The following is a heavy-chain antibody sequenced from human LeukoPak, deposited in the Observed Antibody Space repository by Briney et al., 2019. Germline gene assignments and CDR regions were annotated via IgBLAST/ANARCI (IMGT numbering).Heavy chain of an antibody. CDR2: IYTSGST. J-gene: IGHJ6*03. CDR1: GGSFSGYY. V-gene: IGHV4-4*07. Sequence: PSETLSLTCAVYGGSFSGYYWSWIRQPAGKGLEWIGRIYTSGSTNYNPSLKSRVTISVDTSKNQFSLKLSSVTAADTAVYYCARDGGHYYYYYMDVWGKGTTVTISS. CDR3: ARDGGHYYYYYMDV. D-gene: IGHD2-15*01.